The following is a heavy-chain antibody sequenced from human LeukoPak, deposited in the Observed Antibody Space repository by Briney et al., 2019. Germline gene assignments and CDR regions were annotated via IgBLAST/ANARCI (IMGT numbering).Heavy chain of an antibody. CDR2: INPNSGGT. CDR3: ARGSSSSRNDY. Sequence: GASVKVSCKASGYTFTGYYMHWVRQAPGQGFEWMGRINPNSGGTNYAQKFQGRVTMTRDTSISTVYMELSRLRSDDTAVYYCARGSSSSRNDYWGQGTLVTASS. V-gene: IGHV1-2*06. CDR1: GYTFTGYY. J-gene: IGHJ4*02. D-gene: IGHD6-6*01.